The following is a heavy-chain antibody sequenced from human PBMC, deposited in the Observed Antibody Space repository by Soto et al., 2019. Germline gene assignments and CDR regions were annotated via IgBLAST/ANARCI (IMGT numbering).Heavy chain of an antibody. V-gene: IGHV4-31*03. CDR1: GASISVNTYY. J-gene: IGHJ4*02. D-gene: IGHD3-10*01. CDR3: ARDAGGVNGSYYRYFDD. CDR2: IYNTGST. Sequence: QVHLQESGPGLVKPSQPLSLTCTVSGASISVNTYYWSWVRKLPGKGLESIGHIYNTGSTYYNPSLKIRQTISLDTTKNQFARKLISVTAADTAVYYCARDAGGVNGSYYRYFDDWGQRSLVTVS.